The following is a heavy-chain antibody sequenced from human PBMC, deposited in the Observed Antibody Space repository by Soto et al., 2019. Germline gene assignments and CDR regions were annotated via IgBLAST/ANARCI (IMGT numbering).Heavy chain of an antibody. CDR2: IRSKANSYAT. J-gene: IGHJ4*02. CDR1: GFTFSGSA. V-gene: IGHV3-73*01. Sequence: GGSLRLSCAASGFTFSGSAMHWVRQASGKGLEWVGRIRSKANSYATAYAASVKGRFTISRDDSKKTAYLQMNSLKTEDSAVYYCTRAPEYSGYEQGYWGQGTLVTVSS. D-gene: IGHD5-12*01. CDR3: TRAPEYSGYEQGY.